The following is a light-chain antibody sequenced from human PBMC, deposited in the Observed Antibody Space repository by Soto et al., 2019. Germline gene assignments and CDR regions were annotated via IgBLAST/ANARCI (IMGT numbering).Light chain of an antibody. CDR2: EVS. Sequence: QTLLTKSASVSGSPGQAVTISCTGTSGDVGAYKYVSWYQQHPGKAPKLMIYEVSNRPSGVSNRFSGSKSGNTASLTISGLQADDEADYYCNSYPGDISRFLFGTGTNITVL. J-gene: IGLJ1*01. CDR1: SGDVGAYKY. V-gene: IGLV2-14*01. CDR3: NSYPGDISRFL.